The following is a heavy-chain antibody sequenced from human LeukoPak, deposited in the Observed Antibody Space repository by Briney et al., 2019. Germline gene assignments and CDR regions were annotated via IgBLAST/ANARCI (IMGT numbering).Heavy chain of an antibody. CDR1: GGTFSSYA. CDR2: IIPILGIA. V-gene: IGHV1-69*04. CDR3: ASGSGGSWIFDY. Sequence: GASVKVSCKASGGTFSSYAISWVRQAPGQGLEWMGRIIPILGIANYAQKFQGRVTMTTDTSTSTAYMELRSLRSDDTAVYYCASGSGGSWIFDYWGQGTLVTVSS. J-gene: IGHJ4*02. D-gene: IGHD2-15*01.